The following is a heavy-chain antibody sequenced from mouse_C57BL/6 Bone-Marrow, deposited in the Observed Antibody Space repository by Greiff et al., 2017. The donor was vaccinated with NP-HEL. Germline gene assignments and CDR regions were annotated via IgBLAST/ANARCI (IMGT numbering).Heavy chain of an antibody. V-gene: IGHV1-50*01. D-gene: IGHD2-3*01. CDR1: GYTFTSYW. CDR2: IDPSDSYT. J-gene: IGHJ3*01. Sequence: VQLQQPGAELVKPGASVKLSCKASGYTFTSYWMQWVKQRPGQGLEWIGEIDPSDSYTNYNQKFKGKATLTVDTSSSPAYMQLSSLTSEDSAVYYCARGRDYDGYYGFAYWGQGTLVTVSA. CDR3: ARGRDYDGYYGFAY.